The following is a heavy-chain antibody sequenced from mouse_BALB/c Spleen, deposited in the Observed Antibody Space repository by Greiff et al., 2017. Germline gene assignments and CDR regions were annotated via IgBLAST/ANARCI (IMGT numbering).Heavy chain of an antibody. J-gene: IGHJ4*01. V-gene: IGHV1-87*01. CDR1: GYTFTSYW. D-gene: IGHD2-4*01. Sequence: VQLQQSGAELARPGASVKLSCKASGYTFTSYWMQWVKQRPGQGLEWIGAIYPGDGDTRYTQKFKGKATLTADKSSSTAYMQLSSLASEDSAVYYCARYDYDAYYYAMDYWGQGTSVTVSS. CDR2: IYPGDGDT. CDR3: ARYDYDAYYYAMDY.